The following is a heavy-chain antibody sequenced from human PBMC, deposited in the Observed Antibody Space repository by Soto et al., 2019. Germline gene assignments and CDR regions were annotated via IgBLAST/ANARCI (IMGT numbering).Heavy chain of an antibody. CDR3: AKEEIGGRHLGYIYMDV. V-gene: IGHV3-23*01. J-gene: IGHJ6*03. CDR1: GFTFSSYV. Sequence: DVQLWESGGALVQPGGSLRLSCVASGFTFSSYVMSWVRQAPGKGLEWVSDISGDGGGAYYSDSVKGRFTISRDTSKNTLYLQMNSLRAEDTAIYYCAKEEIGGRHLGYIYMDVWGKGTTVTVS. CDR2: ISGDGGGA. D-gene: IGHD6-13*01.